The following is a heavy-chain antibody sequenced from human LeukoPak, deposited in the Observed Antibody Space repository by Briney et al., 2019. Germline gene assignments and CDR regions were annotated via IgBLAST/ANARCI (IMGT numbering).Heavy chain of an antibody. Sequence: PSETLSLTCTVSGGSISSYYWSWIRQPPGKGLEWIGYIYYSGSTNYNPSLKSRVTISVDTSKNQFSLKLSSVTAADTAVYYCARAEPDTYYYDSSGYPFDYWGQGTLVTVSS. CDR1: GGSISSYY. J-gene: IGHJ4*02. D-gene: IGHD3-22*01. CDR3: ARAEPDTYYYDSSGYPFDY. V-gene: IGHV4-59*08. CDR2: IYYSGST.